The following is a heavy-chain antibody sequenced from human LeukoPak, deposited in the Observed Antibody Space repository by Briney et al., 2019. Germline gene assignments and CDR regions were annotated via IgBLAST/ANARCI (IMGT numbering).Heavy chain of an antibody. CDR3: AKTLYGGGEIDY. J-gene: IGHJ4*02. CDR1: GFTFSSYT. Sequence: PGGSLRLSCAASGFTFSSYTMNWVRQAPGKGLEWVSSISSSSNYIYYADSVKGRFTISRDNAKNSLYLQMNSLRAEDTAVYYCAKTLYGGGEIDYWGQGTLVTVSS. CDR2: ISSSSNYI. V-gene: IGHV3-21*01. D-gene: IGHD3-16*01.